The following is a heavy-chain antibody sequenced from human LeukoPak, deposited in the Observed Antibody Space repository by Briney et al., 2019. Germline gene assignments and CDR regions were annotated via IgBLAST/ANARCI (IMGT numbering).Heavy chain of an antibody. V-gene: IGHV3-53*01. CDR2: IYSGGDST. J-gene: IGHJ3*01. D-gene: IGHD1-14*01. CDR1: GFTVSGNY. CDR3: AGRYRNAFDV. Sequence: GGSLRLSCAASGFTVSGNYMTWVRQAPGKGLEWVSLIYSGGDSTHYADSVKGRFTISKDYSKNMLHLQMNNLRAEDTAVNHCAGRYRNAFDVWGQGIMVTVSS.